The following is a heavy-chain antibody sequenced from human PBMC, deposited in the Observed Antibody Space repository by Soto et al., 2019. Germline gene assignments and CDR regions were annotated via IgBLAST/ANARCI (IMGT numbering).Heavy chain of an antibody. V-gene: IGHV4-59*08. CDR2: IYYSGST. Sequence: SETLSLTCTVSGGSISSYYWSWIRQPPGKGLEWIGYIYYSGSTNYNPSLKSRVTISVDTSKNQFSLRLSSVTAADTAVYYCARLNTEGYYYYYMDVWGKGTTVTVSS. J-gene: IGHJ6*03. CDR1: GGSISSYY. CDR3: ARLNTEGYYYYYMDV.